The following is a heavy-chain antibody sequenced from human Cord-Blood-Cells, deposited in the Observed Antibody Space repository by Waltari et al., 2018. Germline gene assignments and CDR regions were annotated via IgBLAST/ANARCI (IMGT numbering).Heavy chain of an antibody. CDR3: AREPSSSWYFDY. CDR2: IWYDGSNK. D-gene: IGHD6-13*01. CDR1: GFTFSGYG. Sequence: QVQLVESGGGVVQPGRSLRLSCAASGFTFSGYGLHGFGQAPGKGLEWVAVIWYDGSNKYYADSVKGRFTISRDNSKNTLYLQMNSLRAEDTAVYYCAREPSSSWYFDYWGQGTLVTVSS. J-gene: IGHJ4*02. V-gene: IGHV3-33*01.